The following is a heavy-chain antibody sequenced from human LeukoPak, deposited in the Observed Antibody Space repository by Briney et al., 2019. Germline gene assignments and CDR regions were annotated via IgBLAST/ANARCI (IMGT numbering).Heavy chain of an antibody. Sequence: KPSETLSLTCTVAAGSIKNYHWSCIRQPPGKGLEWIGCIFYSGSTYYNPSLKSRVTISVDTSKNQFSLRLSSVTAADTAVYYCARTNAFDIWGQGTMVTVSS. CDR3: ARTNAFDI. J-gene: IGHJ3*02. V-gene: IGHV4-59*08. CDR2: IFYSGST. CDR1: AGSIKNYH.